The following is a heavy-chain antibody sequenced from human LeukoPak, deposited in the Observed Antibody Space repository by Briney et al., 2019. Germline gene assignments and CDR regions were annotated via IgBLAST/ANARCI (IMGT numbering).Heavy chain of an antibody. J-gene: IGHJ4*02. CDR2: ISNDERNK. CDR3: ARPSPPGDGYNPCDY. Sequence: GGSLRLSCEASGFNFHNFAMHWVRQAPGKGLEWVAVISNDERNKYYTDSVKGRFTISRDNSKSTVYLQMNSLRPEDTAVYYCARPSPPGDGYNPCDYWGPGALVTVSS. V-gene: IGHV3-30*04. CDR1: GFNFHNFA. D-gene: IGHD5-24*01.